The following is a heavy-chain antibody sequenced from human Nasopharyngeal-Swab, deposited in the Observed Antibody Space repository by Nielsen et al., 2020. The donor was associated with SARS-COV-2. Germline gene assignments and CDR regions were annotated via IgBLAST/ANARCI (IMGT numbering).Heavy chain of an antibody. V-gene: IGHV3-23*01. CDR3: VKDNLLRAFDL. CDR1: GFTFSSYA. Sequence: GESLKISCAASGFTFSSYAMSWVRQVPGKGLEWVSAIRGSGGGTYSADSVKGRFTISRDSSKNTLYLQMNSLRAEDTALYYCVKDNLLRAFDLWGQGTMVTVSS. J-gene: IGHJ3*01. CDR2: IRGSGGGT. D-gene: IGHD2-15*01.